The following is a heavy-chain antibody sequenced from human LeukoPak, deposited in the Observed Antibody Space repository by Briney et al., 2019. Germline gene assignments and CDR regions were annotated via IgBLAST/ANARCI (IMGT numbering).Heavy chain of an antibody. CDR3: ARGLSYYDSSGYPN. J-gene: IGHJ4*02. CDR2: INHSGST. V-gene: IGHV4-34*01. D-gene: IGHD3-22*01. Sequence: KPSETLSLTCAVYGGSFSGYYWSWIRQPPGKGLEWIGEINHSGSTNYNPSLKSRVTISVDTSKNQFSLKLSSVTAADTAVYYCARGLSYYDSSGYPNWGQGTLVTVSS. CDR1: GGSFSGYY.